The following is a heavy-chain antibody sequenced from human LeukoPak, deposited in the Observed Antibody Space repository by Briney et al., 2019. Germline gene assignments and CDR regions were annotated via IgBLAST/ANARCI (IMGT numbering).Heavy chain of an antibody. CDR2: ISGYNGNR. Sequence: ASVKVSCKASGYTFSSYGISWVRQAPGQGLEWMRWISGYNGNRKYAQKLQGRVTMTTDTSTSTAYMELRSLRSDDTAVYYCARDYCSGGSCNYRWFDPWGQGTLVTVSS. V-gene: IGHV1-18*01. CDR1: GYTFSSYG. J-gene: IGHJ5*02. D-gene: IGHD2-15*01. CDR3: ARDYCSGGSCNYRWFDP.